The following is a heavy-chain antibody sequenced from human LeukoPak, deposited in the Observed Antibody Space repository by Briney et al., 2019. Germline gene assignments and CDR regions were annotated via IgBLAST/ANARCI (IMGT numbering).Heavy chain of an antibody. CDR1: GGSISSSSYY. J-gene: IGHJ4*02. CDR2: IYSSGST. Sequence: SETLSLTCTVSGGSISSSSYYWGWLRQPPGKGLEWIGYIYSSGSTNYNPSLKSRVTISVDTSKNQLSLKLSSVTAADTAVYYCARHWETSSWYVDYWGQGTLVTVSS. V-gene: IGHV4-61*05. D-gene: IGHD6-13*01. CDR3: ARHWETSSWYVDY.